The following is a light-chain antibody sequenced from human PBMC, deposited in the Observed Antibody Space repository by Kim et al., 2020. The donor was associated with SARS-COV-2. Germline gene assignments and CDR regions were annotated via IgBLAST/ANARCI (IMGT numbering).Light chain of an antibody. Sequence: DIQMTQSPSSLSASVGDRVTITCQASQDITKYLNWYQHKPGQAPKLLIYDASNLETGVPSRFSGGGFGTHFIFSISSLQPEDVATYYCQQHDNLPWTFGQGTKLEI. CDR2: DAS. J-gene: IGKJ2*02. CDR1: QDITKY. CDR3: QQHDNLPWT. V-gene: IGKV1-33*01.